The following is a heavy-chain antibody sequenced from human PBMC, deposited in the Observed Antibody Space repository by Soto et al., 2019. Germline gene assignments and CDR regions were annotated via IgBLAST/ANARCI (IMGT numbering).Heavy chain of an antibody. CDR1: GGSISSGGYS. D-gene: IGHD3-16*01. Sequence: PSETLSLTCAVSGGSISSGGYSWSWIRQPPGKGLEWIGYIYHSGSTYYNPSLKSRVTISVDRSKNQFSLKLSSVTAADTAVYYCAREADGGSITTWGQGTLVTVSS. V-gene: IGHV4-30-2*01. J-gene: IGHJ5*02. CDR3: AREADGGSITT. CDR2: IYHSGST.